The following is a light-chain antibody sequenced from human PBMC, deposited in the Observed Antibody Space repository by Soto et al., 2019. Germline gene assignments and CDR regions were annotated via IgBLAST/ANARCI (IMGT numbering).Light chain of an antibody. CDR1: QSVSRY. CDR2: DAS. CDR3: QQRSNWPTAYT. J-gene: IGKJ2*01. Sequence: EIVLTQSPATLSLSPGERATLSCRASQSVSRYFAWYQQKPGQAPRLLIYDASNTATGIPARFSGSGSGTDFTLTISTLQPEDFAGDYVQQRSNWPTAYTFGQGTKLETK. V-gene: IGKV3-11*01.